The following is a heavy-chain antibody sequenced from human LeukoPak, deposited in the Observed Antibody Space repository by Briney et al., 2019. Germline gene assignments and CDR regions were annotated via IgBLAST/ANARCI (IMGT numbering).Heavy chain of an antibody. J-gene: IGHJ4*02. CDR1: GFTVSSNY. Sequence: PGGSLRLSCAASGFTVSSNYMSWVRQAPGKGLEWVSVIYSGGSTYYADSVKGRFTISRDNSKNTLYLQMNSLRAEDTAVYYCARAIRYCSSTSCPALYYWGQGTLVTVSS. D-gene: IGHD2-2*01. CDR2: IYSGGST. CDR3: ARAIRYCSSTSCPALYY. V-gene: IGHV3-66*01.